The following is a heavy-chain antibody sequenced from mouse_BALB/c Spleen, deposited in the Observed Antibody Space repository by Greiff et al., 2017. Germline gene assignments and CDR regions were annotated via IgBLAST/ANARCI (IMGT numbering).Heavy chain of an antibody. Sequence: QVQLQQSGAELAKPGASVKMSCTASGYTFTSYWMHWVNQRPGQGLEWIGYINPSTGYTEYNQKFKDKATLTADKSSSTAYMQLSSLTSEDSAVYYCARGTMITTRAMDYWGQGTSVTVSS. CDR2: INPSTGYT. CDR3: ARGTMITTRAMDY. D-gene: IGHD2-4*01. CDR1: GYTFTSYW. J-gene: IGHJ4*01. V-gene: IGHV1-7*01.